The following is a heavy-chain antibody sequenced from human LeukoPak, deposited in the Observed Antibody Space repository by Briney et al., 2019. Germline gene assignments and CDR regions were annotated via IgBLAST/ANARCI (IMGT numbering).Heavy chain of an antibody. CDR1: GFTFSSYA. Sequence: GGSLRLSCAASGFTFSSYAMRWVRQAPGKGLEWVSAISGSGGSTYYADSVKGRFTISRDNSKNTLYLQMNSLRAEDTAVYYCAKERSGSSGYYYYGMDVWGQGTTVTVSS. CDR3: AKERSGSSGYYYYGMDV. D-gene: IGHD3-22*01. J-gene: IGHJ6*02. CDR2: ISGSGGST. V-gene: IGHV3-23*01.